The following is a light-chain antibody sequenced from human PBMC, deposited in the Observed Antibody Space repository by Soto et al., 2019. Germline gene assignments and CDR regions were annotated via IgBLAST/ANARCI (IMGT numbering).Light chain of an antibody. V-gene: IGLV1-40*01. CDR1: SSNIGAGYE. CDR2: GDR. Sequence: QSVLTQPPSVSGAPGQRVTISCTGSSSNIGAGYEVHWYQQLPGTAPQLLTYGDRYRPAGVPDRFSGSKSGTSVSLAITGLQAEDEADYHCQSYDSSLSGMVFGGGTKLTVL. J-gene: IGLJ3*02. CDR3: QSYDSSLSGMV.